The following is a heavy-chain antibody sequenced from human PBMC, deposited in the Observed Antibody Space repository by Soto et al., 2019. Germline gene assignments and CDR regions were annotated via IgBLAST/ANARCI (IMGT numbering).Heavy chain of an antibody. V-gene: IGHV3-21*01. D-gene: IGHD3-10*01. CDR3: AAPSYYYGSGSYSPHYYDYYCDMDV. Sequence: WGSLRLSCAASGFTFSSYSMNWVRQAPGKGLEWVSSISSSSSYIYYADSVKGRFTISRDNTNNSLYLQMNSLSADDTAVYYCAAPSYYYGSGSYSPHYYDYYCDMDVWGQGTTVTVSS. CDR2: ISSSSSYI. CDR1: GFTFSSYS. J-gene: IGHJ6*02.